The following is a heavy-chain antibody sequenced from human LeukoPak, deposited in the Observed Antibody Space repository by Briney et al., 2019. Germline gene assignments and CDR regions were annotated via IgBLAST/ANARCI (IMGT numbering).Heavy chain of an antibody. CDR2: IDKDGSST. J-gene: IGHJ4*02. CDR3: ARDGASTVDFDY. D-gene: IGHD4-23*01. CDR1: GFTFRDYW. Sequence: GGSLRLSCAASGFTFRDYWMHWVRQAPGKGLEWLSRIDKDGSSTPYADSVKGRFTVSRDNVKNTLYLQLNSLRVDGTAVYYCARDGASTVDFDYWGQGTLVSVSS. V-gene: IGHV3-74*03.